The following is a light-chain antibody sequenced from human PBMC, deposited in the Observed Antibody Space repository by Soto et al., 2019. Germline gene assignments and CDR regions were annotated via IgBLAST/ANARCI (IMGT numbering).Light chain of an antibody. J-gene: IGKJ5*01. CDR2: GTS. CDR1: QSVKSSY. Sequence: EIVLTQSPGTLSLSPGERATLPCRASQSVKSSYLAWYQHKPGQAPRLLIYGTSSRATGIPYRFSGSGSGTDFTLTISRLEPEDFAVYYCQQYGSSITFGQGTRLEIK. CDR3: QQYGSSIT. V-gene: IGKV3-20*01.